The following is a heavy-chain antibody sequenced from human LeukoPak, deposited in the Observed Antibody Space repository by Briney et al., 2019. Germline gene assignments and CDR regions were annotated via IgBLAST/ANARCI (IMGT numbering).Heavy chain of an antibody. CDR1: GFTFSSYD. CDR3: AKNRGGSYYSGSDY. J-gene: IGHJ4*02. V-gene: IGHV3-13*01. Sequence: GGSLRLSCAASGFTFSSYDMHWVRQATGKGLEWVSAIGTAGDTYYPGSVKGRFTISRDNSKNTLYLQMNSLRAEDTAVYYCAKNRGGSYYSGSDYWGQGTLVTVSS. CDR2: IGTAGDT. D-gene: IGHD1-26*01.